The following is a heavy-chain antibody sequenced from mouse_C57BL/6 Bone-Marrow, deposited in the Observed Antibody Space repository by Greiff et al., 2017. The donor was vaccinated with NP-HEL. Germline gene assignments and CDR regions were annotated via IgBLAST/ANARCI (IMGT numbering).Heavy chain of an antibody. CDR2: SRNKANDYTT. CDR1: GFTFSDFY. CDR3: ARDARYGYGYAMDY. D-gene: IGHD2-2*01. J-gene: IGHJ4*01. V-gene: IGHV7-1*01. Sequence: EVNLVESGGGLVQSGRSLRLSCATSGFTFSDFYMEWVRQAPGKGLEWIAASRNKANDYTTEYSASVKGRFIVSRDTSQSILYLQMNALRAEDTAIYYCARDARYGYGYAMDYWGQGTSVTVSS.